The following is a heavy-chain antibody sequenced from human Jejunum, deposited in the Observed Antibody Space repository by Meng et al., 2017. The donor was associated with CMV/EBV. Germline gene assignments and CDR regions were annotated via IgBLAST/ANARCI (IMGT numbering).Heavy chain of an antibody. J-gene: IGHJ6*02. CDR2: ISIYNGNT. V-gene: IGHV1-18*01. D-gene: IGHD3-10*01. Sequence: GYTSSSHGFNWVRRAPRQGLEWLGFISIYNGNTNLAQKFQDRVTMTTDTSRSTAYMELRSLRSDDTAVYYCAGTYGQSAYYVMDVWGQGTTVTVSS. CDR1: GYTSSSHG. CDR3: AGTYGQSAYYVMDV.